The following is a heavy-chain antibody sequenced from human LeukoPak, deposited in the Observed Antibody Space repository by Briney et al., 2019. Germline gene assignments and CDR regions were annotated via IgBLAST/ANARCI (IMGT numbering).Heavy chain of an antibody. V-gene: IGHV5-51*01. Sequence: GESLKISCKGSGYSFTSYWIGWVRQMPGKGLEWMGIIYPGDSDTRYSPSFQGQVTISADKSISTAYLQWSSLKASDTAMYYCARHLGGYDYHGGWDYYYYGMDVWGQGTTVTVSS. CDR1: GYSFTSYW. J-gene: IGHJ6*02. D-gene: IGHD5-12*01. CDR2: IYPGDSDT. CDR3: ARHLGGYDYHGGWDYYYYGMDV.